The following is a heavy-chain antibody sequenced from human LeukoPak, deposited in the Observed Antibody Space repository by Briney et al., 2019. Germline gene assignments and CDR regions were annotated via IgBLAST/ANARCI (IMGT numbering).Heavy chain of an antibody. J-gene: IGHJ4*02. CDR3: GKDHLSGDVDY. CDR1: GYSFSSHG. D-gene: IGHD3-10*01. Sequence: PGGSLRLSCAASGYSFSSHGIHWIRQAPGKGLEWVAVIWNDGSKRYYIDSVKGRFSVSKDDSKNMAFLQMNSLRAEDTAVYFCGKDHLSGDVDYWGQGTLVTVSS. CDR2: IWNDGSKR. V-gene: IGHV3-33*03.